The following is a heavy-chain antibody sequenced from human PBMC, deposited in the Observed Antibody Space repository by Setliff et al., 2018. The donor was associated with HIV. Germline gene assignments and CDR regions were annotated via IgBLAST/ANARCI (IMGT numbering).Heavy chain of an antibody. CDR1: GFSLSTSGVA. J-gene: IGHJ3*02. Sequence: SGPPLVNPTQTLTLTCTFSGFSLSTSGVAVAWIRQPPGKALEWLALIYWYDDKHYSPPLKSRLTITKDTSKNQVVLTMTTMDPVDTATYYCAKGHYSSGDSKQNGFDMWGQGTMVTVS. V-gene: IGHV2-5*01. CDR3: AKGHYSSGDSKQNGFDM. D-gene: IGHD3-22*01. CDR2: IYWYDDK.